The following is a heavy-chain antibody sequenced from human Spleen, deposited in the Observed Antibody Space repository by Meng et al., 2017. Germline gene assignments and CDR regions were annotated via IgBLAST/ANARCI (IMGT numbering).Heavy chain of an antibody. J-gene: IGHJ4*02. V-gene: IGHV4-34*01. Sequence: SETLSLTCVVSGGSFSDYYWSWIRQPPGKGLEWIGEINHSGSTNYNPSLESRATISVDTSQNNLSLKLSSVTAADSAVYYCARPSEWRNRYTYGYVDDWGQGTLVTVSS. CDR1: GGSFSDYY. D-gene: IGHD5-18*01. CDR3: ARPSEWRNRYTYGYVDD. CDR2: INHSGST.